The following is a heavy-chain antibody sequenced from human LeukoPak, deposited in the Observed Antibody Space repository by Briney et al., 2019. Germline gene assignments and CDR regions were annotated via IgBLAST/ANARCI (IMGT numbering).Heavy chain of an antibody. Sequence: SVKVSCKASGGSFTSYAISWVRQAPGQGLEWMGGIIPIFDTTTYAQKFQGRVTMTRDTSTSTVYMELSSLRSEDTAVYYCARDWSQGGPWGQGTLVTVSS. J-gene: IGHJ5*02. V-gene: IGHV1-69*05. CDR3: ARDWSQGGP. CDR1: GGSFTSYA. CDR2: IIPIFDTT.